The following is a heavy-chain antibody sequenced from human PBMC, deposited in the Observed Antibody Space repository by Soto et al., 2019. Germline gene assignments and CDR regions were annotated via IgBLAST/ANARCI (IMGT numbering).Heavy chain of an antibody. V-gene: IGHV3-33*01. CDR1: GFTFSSYG. CDR3: ARGGRYYDSSGYLADPNAFDI. J-gene: IGHJ3*02. Sequence: PVGSLRLSCAASGFTFSSYGMHWVRQAPGKGLEWVAVIWYDGSNKYYADSVKGRFTISRDNSKNTLYLQMNSLRAEDTAVYYCARGGRYYDSSGYLADPNAFDIWGQGTMVTVSS. D-gene: IGHD3-22*01. CDR2: IWYDGSNK.